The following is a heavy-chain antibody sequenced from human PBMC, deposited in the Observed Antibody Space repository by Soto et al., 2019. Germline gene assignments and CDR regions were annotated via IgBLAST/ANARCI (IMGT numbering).Heavy chain of an antibody. V-gene: IGHV4-34*01. Sequence: LCLTCAVYGGSFSGYYWSWIRQPPGKGLEWIGEINHSGSTNYNPSLKSRVTISVDTSKNQFSLKLSSVTAADTAVYYCARGQMATITLDFDYWGQGTLVTVSS. J-gene: IGHJ4*02. CDR3: ARGQMATITLDFDY. D-gene: IGHD5-12*01. CDR1: GGSFSGYY. CDR2: INHSGST.